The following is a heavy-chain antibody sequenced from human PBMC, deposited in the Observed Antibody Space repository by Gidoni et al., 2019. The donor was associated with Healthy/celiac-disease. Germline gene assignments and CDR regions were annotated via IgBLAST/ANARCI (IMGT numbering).Heavy chain of an antibody. V-gene: IGHV3-33*01. CDR2: IWYDGSNK. Sequence: VQLVESGGGVVQPGRSLRPSCAASGFTVRSYGMHWVRQAPGKGLEWVAVIWYDGSNKYYADSVKGRFTISRDNSKNTLYLQMNSLRAEDTAVYYCARDGSGWPYYFDYWGQGTLVTVSS. CDR3: ARDGSGWPYYFDY. J-gene: IGHJ4*02. D-gene: IGHD6-19*01. CDR1: GFTVRSYG.